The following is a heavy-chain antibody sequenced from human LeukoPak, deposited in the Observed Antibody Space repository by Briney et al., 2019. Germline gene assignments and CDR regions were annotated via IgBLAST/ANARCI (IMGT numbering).Heavy chain of an antibody. CDR1: GGSISSYY. V-gene: IGHV4-59*01. CDR3: ARVMVAARGHWFDP. Sequence: SETLSLTCTVSGGSISSYYWSWIRQPPGKGLEWIGYIYYSGSTNYNPSLKSRVTISVDTSKNQFSLKLSSVTAADTAVYYCARVMVAARGHWFDPWGQGTLVTVSS. D-gene: IGHD2-15*01. CDR2: IYYSGST. J-gene: IGHJ5*02.